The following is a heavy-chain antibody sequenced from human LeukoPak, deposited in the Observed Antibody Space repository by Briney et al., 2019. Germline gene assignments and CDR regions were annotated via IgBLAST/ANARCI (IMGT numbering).Heavy chain of an antibody. CDR1: GFIFSDHY. D-gene: IGHD3-10*01. V-gene: IGHV3-72*01. CDR2: SRNKANSYTK. CDR3: TRLLGSGSYYNGDY. Sequence: GGSLRLSYAASGFIFSDHYMDWVRQAPGKGLEWVGRSRNKANSYTKDYAASVKGRFTISRDESKNSLYLQMNSLKSDDTAVYYCTRLLGSGSYYNGDYWGRGTLVIVSS. J-gene: IGHJ4*02.